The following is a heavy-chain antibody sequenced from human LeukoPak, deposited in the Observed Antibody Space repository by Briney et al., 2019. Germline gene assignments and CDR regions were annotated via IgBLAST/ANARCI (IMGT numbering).Heavy chain of an antibody. CDR3: TRDKVTVTTGDTNAFDI. V-gene: IGHV3-49*04. Sequence: GRSLRLSCTASGFTFGDYALSWVRQAPGKGLEWVGFIKSKAYGGTTKYAASVEGRFTITRDDSQSIAHLQMNSLVIEDTAVYYCTRDKVTVTTGDTNAFDIWGQGTMVTVSS. CDR2: IKSKAYGGTT. D-gene: IGHD4-17*01. J-gene: IGHJ3*02. CDR1: GFTFGDYA.